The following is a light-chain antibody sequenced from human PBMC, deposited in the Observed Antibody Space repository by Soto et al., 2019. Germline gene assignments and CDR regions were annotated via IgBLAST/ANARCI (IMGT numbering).Light chain of an antibody. J-gene: IGKJ4*01. CDR3: QQYNSWLT. CDR2: GAS. Sequence: EIVMTQSPATLSVSPGERATLSCRASQSVGSNLAWYQQKLGQSPRLLIYGASTRATGIPARFSGSGSETEFTRTISSLQSEDFAVYYCQQYNSWLTFGGGTKVEIK. V-gene: IGKV3-15*01. CDR1: QSVGSN.